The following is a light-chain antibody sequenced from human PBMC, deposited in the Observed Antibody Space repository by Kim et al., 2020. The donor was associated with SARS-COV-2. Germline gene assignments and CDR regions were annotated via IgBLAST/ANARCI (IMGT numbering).Light chain of an antibody. CDR1: SLRSYY. V-gene: IGLV3-19*01. J-gene: IGLJ2*01. CDR2: GKN. Sequence: VALGQTVRITCQGDSLRSYYETWYQQKPGQAPIVVIYGKNNRPSGIPDRFSGSSSGNTASLTITGTQAGDEADYYCNSRDSNDNVVFGGGTKLTVL. CDR3: NSRDSNDNVV.